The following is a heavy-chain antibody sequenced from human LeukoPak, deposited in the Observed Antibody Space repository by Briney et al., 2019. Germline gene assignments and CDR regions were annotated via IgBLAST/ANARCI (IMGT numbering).Heavy chain of an antibody. CDR3: AKDRTMVRGVTPADP. V-gene: IGHV3-7*01. CDR2: IKQDGSEK. CDR1: GFTFGSYW. D-gene: IGHD3-10*01. Sequence: GGSLRLSCAASGFTFGSYWMTWVRQAPGKGLEWVANIKQDGSEKYYADSVKGRFTISRDNSKNTLYLQMNSLRAEDTAVYYCAKDRTMVRGVTPADPWGQGTLVTVSS. J-gene: IGHJ5*02.